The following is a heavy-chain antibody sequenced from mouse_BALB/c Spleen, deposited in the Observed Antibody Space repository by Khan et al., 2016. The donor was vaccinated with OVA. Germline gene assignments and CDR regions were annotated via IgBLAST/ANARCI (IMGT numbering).Heavy chain of an antibody. Sequence: EVELVESGGGLVKPGGSLKLSCAVSGFTFSNYAMSWVRQTPEKRLEWVATISSGGSYTYYPDSVQGRFTISRDNAMNTLYLQMSSLRSEDTAIYYCARELFTTVVATPFAYWDQGTLVTVSA. CDR1: GFTFSNYA. CDR3: ARELFTTVVATPFAY. V-gene: IGHV5-9-3*01. D-gene: IGHD1-1*01. CDR2: ISSGGSYT. J-gene: IGHJ3*01.